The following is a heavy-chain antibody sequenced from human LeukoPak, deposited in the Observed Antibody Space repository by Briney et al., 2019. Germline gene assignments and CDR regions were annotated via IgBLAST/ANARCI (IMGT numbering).Heavy chain of an antibody. Sequence: PGGSLRLSCAASGFTFSSYGMHWVRQAPGKGLEWVAFIRYDGSNKYYADSVKGRFTISRDNSKNTLYLQMNSLRAEDTAVYYCWGDYGSGSYYNLLFVTGAGDIWGQGTMVTVSS. CDR3: WGDYGSGSYYNLLFVTGAGDI. CDR1: GFTFSSYG. V-gene: IGHV3-30*02. CDR2: IRYDGSNK. D-gene: IGHD3-10*01. J-gene: IGHJ3*02.